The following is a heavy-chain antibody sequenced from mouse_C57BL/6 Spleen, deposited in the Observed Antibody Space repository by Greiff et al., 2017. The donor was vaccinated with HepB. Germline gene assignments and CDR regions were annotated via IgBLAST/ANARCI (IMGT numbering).Heavy chain of an antibody. CDR1: GYTFTSYW. V-gene: IGHV1-59*01. CDR3: ARSNGNYAY. D-gene: IGHD2-1*01. Sequence: VQLQESGAELVRPGTSVKLSCKASGYTFTSYWMHWVKQRPGQGLEWIGVIDPSDSYTNYNQKFKGKATLTVDTSSSTAYMQLSSLTSEDSAVYYCARSNGNYAYWGQGTLVTVSA. J-gene: IGHJ3*01. CDR2: IDPSDSYT.